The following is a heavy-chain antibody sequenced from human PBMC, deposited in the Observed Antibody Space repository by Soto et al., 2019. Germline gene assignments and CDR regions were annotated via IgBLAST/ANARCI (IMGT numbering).Heavy chain of an antibody. CDR1: GFTFSSYS. CDR2: ISSSSSYI. D-gene: IGHD3-10*01. Sequence: PGGSLRLSCAASGFTFSSYSMNWVRQAPGKGLEWVSSISSSSSYIYYADSVKGRFTISRDNAKNSLYLQMNSLRVEDTAVYYCAKRYYYASGSFDYWGQGTLVTVSS. CDR3: AKRYYYASGSFDY. V-gene: IGHV3-21*04. J-gene: IGHJ4*02.